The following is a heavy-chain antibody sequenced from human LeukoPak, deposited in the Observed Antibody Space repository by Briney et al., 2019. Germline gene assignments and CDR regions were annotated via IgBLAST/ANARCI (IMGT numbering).Heavy chain of an antibody. CDR2: IYSGGST. D-gene: IGHD5-12*01. CDR3: VKDRFEYSGYGLGDF. Sequence: LPGGSLRLSCAASGFTVSSNYMSWVRQAPGKGLEWVSVIYSGGSTYYADSVKGRFTISRNNSKNTLYLQMDSVRAEDTATYYCVKDRFEYSGYGLGDFWGQGTLVTVSS. V-gene: IGHV3-66*01. J-gene: IGHJ4*02. CDR1: GFTVSSNY.